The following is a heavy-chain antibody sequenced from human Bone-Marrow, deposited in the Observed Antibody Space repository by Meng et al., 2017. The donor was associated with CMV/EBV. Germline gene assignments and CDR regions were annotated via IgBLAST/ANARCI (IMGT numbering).Heavy chain of an antibody. CDR1: GFTFSSYG. CDR2: IWYDGSNK. Sequence: GESLKISCAASGFTFSSYGMHWVRQAPGKGLEWVAVIWYDGSNKYYADSVKGRFTISRDNSKNTLYLQMNSLRAEDTAVYYCANQGGDGEEDWYFDLGGRGTLVTASS. J-gene: IGHJ2*01. D-gene: IGHD2-21*01. CDR3: ANQGGDGEEDWYFDL. V-gene: IGHV3-33*06.